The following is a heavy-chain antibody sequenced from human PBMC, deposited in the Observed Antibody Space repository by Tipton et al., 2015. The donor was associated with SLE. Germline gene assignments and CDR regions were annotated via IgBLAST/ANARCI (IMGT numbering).Heavy chain of an antibody. CDR2: IYYSGSTD. CDR1: GDSISNVGYY. J-gene: IGHJ6*02. CDR3: AREGDSSANFYYYGVNV. D-gene: IGHD2-21*01. Sequence: TLSLTCAVSGDSISNVGYYWSWIRQHPGKGLEWIGYIYYSGSTDYYDPSLESRVSISIDTSKNEFSLKLSSVTAADTAVYYCAREGDSSANFYYYGVNVWGQGTTVTVS. V-gene: IGHV4-31*11.